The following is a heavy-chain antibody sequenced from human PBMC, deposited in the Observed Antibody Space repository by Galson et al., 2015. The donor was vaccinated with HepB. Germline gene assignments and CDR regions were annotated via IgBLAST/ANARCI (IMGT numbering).Heavy chain of an antibody. Sequence: ETLSLTCTVSGGSISSYYWSWIRQPPGKGLEWIGYIYYSGSTNYNPSLKSRVTKSVDTSKNQFSLKLSSVTAADTAVYYCARSLIAVAGNPYFDYWGQGTLVTVSS. CDR3: ARSLIAVAGNPYFDY. D-gene: IGHD6-19*01. CDR1: GGSISSYY. J-gene: IGHJ4*02. CDR2: IYYSGST. V-gene: IGHV4-59*01.